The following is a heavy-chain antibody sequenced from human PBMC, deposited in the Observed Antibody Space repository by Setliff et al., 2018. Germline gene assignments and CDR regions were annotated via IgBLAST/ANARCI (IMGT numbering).Heavy chain of an antibody. V-gene: IGHV1-8*02. J-gene: IGHJ6*03. CDR1: GYTFGAHY. CDR3: ARGVNYYYYYMDV. CDR2: MNPNNDDT. Sequence: ASVKVSCKASGYTFGAHYINWVRQAPGQGLEWMGWMNPNNDDTGSAHKFQDRVTMTVNRAISTAYLELSGLTPDDTAVYYCARGVNYYYYYMDVWGKGTTVTVSS.